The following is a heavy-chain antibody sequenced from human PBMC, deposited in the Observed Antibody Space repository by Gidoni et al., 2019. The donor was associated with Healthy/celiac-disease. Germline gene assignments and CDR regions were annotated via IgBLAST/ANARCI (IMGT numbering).Heavy chain of an antibody. Sequence: EVQLVQSGAEVKKPGESLKISCKGSGYSFTSYWIGWVRQMPGKGLEWMGIIYPGDSDTRYSPSFQGQVTISADKSISIAYLQWSSLKASDTAMYYCARLRYCSGGSCYGSDNWFDPWGQGTLVTVSS. CDR2: IYPGDSDT. J-gene: IGHJ5*02. CDR1: GYSFTSYW. CDR3: ARLRYCSGGSCYGSDNWFDP. D-gene: IGHD2-15*01. V-gene: IGHV5-51*01.